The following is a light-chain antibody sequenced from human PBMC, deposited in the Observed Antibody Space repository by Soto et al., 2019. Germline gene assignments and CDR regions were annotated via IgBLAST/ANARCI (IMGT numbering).Light chain of an antibody. V-gene: IGKV1-39*01. CDR1: QTISIY. Sequence: DIQMTQSPSSLSASVGDRVTITCRASQTISIYLNWYQQKPGRAPKLLIYAASNLQSGVPSRFSGSGSGTDFTLTISSLQPEDFTTFYCQQTYITPPAFGGGTQVEIK. CDR3: QQTYITPPA. CDR2: AAS. J-gene: IGKJ4*01.